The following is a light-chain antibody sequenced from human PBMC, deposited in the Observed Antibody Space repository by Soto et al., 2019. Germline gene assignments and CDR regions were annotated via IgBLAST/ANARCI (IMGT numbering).Light chain of an antibody. V-gene: IGKV2-30*01. Sequence: DVVMTQSPLSLPVTLGQPASISCRSSQSLEYSDGDTYLHWCHQRPGQSPRRLIYKVSNRDSGGPDSFSGSGSGTDFTLKISRVEAEAVGVYYCMQGTHWPPSFGQGTKVDIK. CDR1: QSLEYSDGDTY. CDR2: KVS. J-gene: IGKJ1*01. CDR3: MQGTHWPPS.